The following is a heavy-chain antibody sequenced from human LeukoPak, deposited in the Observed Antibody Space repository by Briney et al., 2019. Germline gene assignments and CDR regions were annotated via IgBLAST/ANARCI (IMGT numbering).Heavy chain of an antibody. D-gene: IGHD1-26*01. CDR1: GFPFSSYS. V-gene: IGHV3-48*02. J-gene: IGHJ4*02. CDR2: ITASVTAM. Sequence: GSLILSCAAAGFPFSSYSMNWVRQAPGKGLEWVAHITASVTAMFYADSVKGRFTISRDNAKNSLYFQMNSLRDEDTAVYYCASSGSYRFDYWGQGTLVTVSS. CDR3: ASSGSYRFDY.